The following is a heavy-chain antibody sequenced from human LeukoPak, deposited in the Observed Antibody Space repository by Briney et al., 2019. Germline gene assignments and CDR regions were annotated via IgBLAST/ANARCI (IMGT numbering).Heavy chain of an antibody. CDR1: GYTFTGYY. D-gene: IGHD3-10*01. V-gene: IGHV1-2*02. Sequence: GASVKVSCKASGYTFTGYYMHWVRQAPGQRLEWMGWINPNSGGTNYAQKFQGRVTMTRDTSISTAYMELSRLRSDDTAVYYCARAFDRGVIPPPHFYYYYGMDVWGQGTTVTVSS. J-gene: IGHJ6*02. CDR3: ARAFDRGVIPPPHFYYYYGMDV. CDR2: INPNSGGT.